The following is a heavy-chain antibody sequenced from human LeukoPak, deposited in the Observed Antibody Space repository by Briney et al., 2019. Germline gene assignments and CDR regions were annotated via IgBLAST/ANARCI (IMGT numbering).Heavy chain of an antibody. V-gene: IGHV1-2*02. J-gene: IGHJ5*02. D-gene: IGHD6-13*01. CDR3: ARIRKQLNWFDP. Sequence: GASVKVSCKASGDTLTVHYIHWVRQGPGQGLEWLGWITLHSGDTHYAQKFQGRVTMTRDTSFSTAYMELSRLSSDDTAVYYCARIRKQLNWFDPWGQGTLVTVSS. CDR2: ITLHSGDT. CDR1: GDTLTVHY.